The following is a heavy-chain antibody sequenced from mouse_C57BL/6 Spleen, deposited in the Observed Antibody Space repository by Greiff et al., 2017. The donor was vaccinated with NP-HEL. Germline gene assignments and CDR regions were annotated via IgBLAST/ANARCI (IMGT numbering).Heavy chain of an antibody. Sequence: QVQLQQSGPELVKPGASVKLSCKASGYTFTSYDINWVKQRPGQGLEWIGWIYPRDGSTKYNEKFKGKATLTVDTSSSTAYMELHSLTSEDSAVYYCARWGTVVATGYFDVWGTGTTVTVSS. J-gene: IGHJ1*03. V-gene: IGHV1-85*01. CDR2: IYPRDGST. CDR1: GYTFTSYD. CDR3: ARWGTVVATGYFDV. D-gene: IGHD1-1*01.